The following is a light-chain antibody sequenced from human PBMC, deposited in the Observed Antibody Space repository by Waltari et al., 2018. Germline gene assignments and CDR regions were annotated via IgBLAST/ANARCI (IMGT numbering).Light chain of an antibody. CDR1: QSVLHSSHNKNY. J-gene: IGKJ1*01. V-gene: IGKV4-1*01. CDR2: GAS. CDR3: QQYYNKAWT. Sequence: DIVLTKSPASLAVSLGERATINCKSSQSVLHSSHNKNYLNWYQQKPGQTPKLLIYGASTREIGVPYRFSGSGSGTDFTLTISNLQAEDVAVYYCQQYYNKAWTFGQGTKVEIK.